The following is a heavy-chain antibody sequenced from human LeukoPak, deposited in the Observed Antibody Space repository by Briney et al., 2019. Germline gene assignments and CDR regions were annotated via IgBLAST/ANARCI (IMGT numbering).Heavy chain of an antibody. Sequence: ASVKVSCKVSGYTLTELSMHWGRQAPGKGLEGMGGFDPEDGETIYAQKFQGRVTMTEDTSTDTAYMELSSLRSEDTAVYYCATSGRGSSGSYFPYYYYGMDVWGKGTTVTVSS. CDR1: GYTLTELS. CDR3: ATSGRGSSGSYFPYYYYGMDV. V-gene: IGHV1-24*01. J-gene: IGHJ6*04. CDR2: FDPEDGET. D-gene: IGHD3-10*01.